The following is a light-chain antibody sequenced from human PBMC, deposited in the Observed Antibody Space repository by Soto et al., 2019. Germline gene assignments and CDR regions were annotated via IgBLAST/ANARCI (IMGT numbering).Light chain of an antibody. V-gene: IGLV2-14*03. CDR1: NIDVAAYNY. Sequence: QPVLTQPASVSGSPGQSITISCTGTNIDVAAYNYISWYQHHPGKAPELLIYDVTNRPSGVSNRFSGSKSGNTASLTISGLQAEDEADYFCSSFTTASAVVFGGGTKLTVL. CDR2: DVT. CDR3: SSFTTASAVV. J-gene: IGLJ2*01.